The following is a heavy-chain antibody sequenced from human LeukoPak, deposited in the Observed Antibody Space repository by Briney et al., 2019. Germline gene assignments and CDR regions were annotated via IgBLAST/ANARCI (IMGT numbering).Heavy chain of an antibody. J-gene: IGHJ6*02. Sequence: PGGSLRLSCAASGFTFSSYWMSWVRQAPGKGLEWVANIKQDGSEKYYVDSVKGRFTISRDNAKNSLYLQMNSLRAEDTAVYYCARDSSTSNYYYGMDVWGQGTTVTVSS. CDR2: IKQDGSEK. CDR3: ARDSSTSNYYYGMDV. D-gene: IGHD6-13*01. CDR1: GFTFSSYW. V-gene: IGHV3-7*01.